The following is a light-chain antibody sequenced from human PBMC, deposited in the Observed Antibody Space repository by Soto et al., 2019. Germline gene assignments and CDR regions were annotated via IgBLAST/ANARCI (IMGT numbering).Light chain of an antibody. CDR3: QQYNSWPLT. CDR1: QSVGSS. V-gene: IGKV3-15*01. CDR2: GAS. Sequence: EIVMTQSPATLSVSPGERATLSCRASQSVGSSLAWYQRKPGQAPRLLIYGASTRATGIPATFSGSGSGTEFTLTISSPQSEDFAVYYCQQYNSWPLTFGGGTKVEIK. J-gene: IGKJ4*01.